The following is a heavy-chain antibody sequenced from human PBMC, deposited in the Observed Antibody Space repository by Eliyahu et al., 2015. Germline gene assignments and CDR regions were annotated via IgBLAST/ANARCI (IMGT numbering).Heavy chain of an antibody. Sequence: QVQLVQSGAEVKKPGSSVKVSCKASGGTXSSXPIRXGRQAPGQGLXWMGGIIPIFGTANYAQKFQGRVTITADESTSTAYMELSSLRSEDTAVYYCARPYSSSWYSPRSDYYYGMDVWGQGTTVTVSS. CDR1: GGTXSSXP. D-gene: IGHD6-13*01. J-gene: IGHJ6*02. CDR3: ARPYSSSWYSPRSDYYYGMDV. CDR2: IIPIFGTA. V-gene: IGHV1-69*01.